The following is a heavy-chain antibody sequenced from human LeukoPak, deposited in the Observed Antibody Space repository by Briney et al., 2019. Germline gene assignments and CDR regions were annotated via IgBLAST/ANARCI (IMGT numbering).Heavy chain of an antibody. J-gene: IGHJ4*02. CDR1: GYTFTSYG. CDR2: TSGYTGAT. CDR3: ARDTPGLAKLFDY. V-gene: IGHV1-18*01. Sequence: ASVKVSCKASGYTFTSYGISWVRQAPGQGLEWMGWTSGYTGATHYSVKLQDRLTVTTDTSTNTAYMELRSLRSADTAVYFCARDTPGLAKLFDYWGQGTLVTVSS. D-gene: IGHD2-15*01.